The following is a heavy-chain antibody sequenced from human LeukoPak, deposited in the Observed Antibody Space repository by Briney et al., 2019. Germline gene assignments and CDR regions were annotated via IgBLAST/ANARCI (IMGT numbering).Heavy chain of an antibody. V-gene: IGHV3-48*01. CDR2: ISSGSRTI. J-gene: IGHJ4*02. CDR1: GFTFSSYS. CDR3: ARYSGNYGFDY. Sequence: GGSLRLSCAASGFTFSSYSMNWLRQAPGKGLEWLSHISSGSRTIYYADSVKGRFTVSRDNAKSSLYLQMNSLRAEDTAVYYCARYSGNYGFDYWGQGTLVTVSS. D-gene: IGHD4-17*01.